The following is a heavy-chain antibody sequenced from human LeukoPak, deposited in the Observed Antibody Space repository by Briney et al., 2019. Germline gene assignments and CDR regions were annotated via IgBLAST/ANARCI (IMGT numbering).Heavy chain of an antibody. D-gene: IGHD4-23*01. J-gene: IGHJ4*02. CDR3: ARTGGNRGPFDY. CDR2: IIPIFGAA. Sequence: SVKVSCKASGGTFSSYAISWVRQAPGQGLEWMGGIIPIFGAANYAQKFQGRVTITADESTSTAYMELSSLRSEDTAVYYCARTGGNRGPFDYWGQGTLVTVSS. CDR1: GGTFSSYA. V-gene: IGHV1-69*13.